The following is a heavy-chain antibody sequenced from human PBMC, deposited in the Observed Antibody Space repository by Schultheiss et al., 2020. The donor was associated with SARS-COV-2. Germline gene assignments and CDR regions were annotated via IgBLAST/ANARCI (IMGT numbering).Heavy chain of an antibody. D-gene: IGHD6-19*01. CDR1: GYSFTSYW. CDR2: IYPGDSDT. CDR3: ARRGQWLAYGDSGQKTEFDP. Sequence: GESLKISCKGSGYSFTSYWIGWVRQMPGKGLEWMGIIYPGDSDTRYSPSFQGQVTISADQSIGTAYLQWSSLKASDTAIYYCARRGQWLAYGDSGQKTEFDPWGQGTLVTVSS. V-gene: IGHV5-51*01. J-gene: IGHJ5*02.